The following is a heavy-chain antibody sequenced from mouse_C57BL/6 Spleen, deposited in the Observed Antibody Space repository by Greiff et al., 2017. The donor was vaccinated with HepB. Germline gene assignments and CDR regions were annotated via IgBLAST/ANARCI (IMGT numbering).Heavy chain of an antibody. CDR2: IYPGSGNT. CDR3: ARARGLPYYFDY. V-gene: IGHV1-66*01. J-gene: IGHJ2*01. Sequence: VQLQQSGPELVKPGASEKISCKASGYSFTSYYIHWVKQRPGQGLEWIGWIYPGSGNTKYNEKFKGKATLTADTSSSTAYMQLSSLTSEDSAVYYCARARGLPYYFDYWGQGTTLTVSS. CDR1: GYSFTSYY. D-gene: IGHD5-5*01.